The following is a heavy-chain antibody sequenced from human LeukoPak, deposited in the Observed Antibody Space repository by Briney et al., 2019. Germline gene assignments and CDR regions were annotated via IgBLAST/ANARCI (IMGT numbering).Heavy chain of an antibody. Sequence: PSETLSLTCTVSGGSISSYYWSWIRQPPGKGLEWIGYIYYSGSTNYNPSLKSRVTISVDTSKNQFSLKLSSVTAADTAVYYCARGVDSSSWNYYYYYYMDVWGKGTTVTVSS. J-gene: IGHJ6*03. V-gene: IGHV4-59*01. CDR3: ARGVDSSSWNYYYYYYMDV. CDR2: IYYSGST. CDR1: GGSISSYY. D-gene: IGHD6-13*01.